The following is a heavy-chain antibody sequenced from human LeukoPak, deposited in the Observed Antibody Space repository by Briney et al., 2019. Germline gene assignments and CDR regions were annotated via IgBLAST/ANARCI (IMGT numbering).Heavy chain of an antibody. CDR1: GFTFSSYS. CDR3: ARDNWAAGNWFDP. D-gene: IGHD6-13*01. V-gene: IGHV3-48*04. Sequence: PGGSLRLSCAASGFTFSSYSMNWVRQAPGKGLEWVSYISSSSSTIYYADSVKGRFTISRDNAKNSLYLRMNSLRAEDTAVYYCARDNWAAGNWFDPWGQGTLVTVSS. CDR2: ISSSSSTI. J-gene: IGHJ5*02.